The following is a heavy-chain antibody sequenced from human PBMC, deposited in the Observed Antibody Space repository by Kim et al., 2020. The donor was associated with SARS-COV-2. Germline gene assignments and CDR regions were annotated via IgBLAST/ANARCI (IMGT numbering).Heavy chain of an antibody. CDR3: PTKRGYAYGADY. V-gene: IGHV3-15*01. Sequence: GGSLRLSCAASGFTFSDAYMHWVRQAPGKGLEWVGRIKNKRDGGTSDYAAPVGGRFTISRAKSRHTLHLQMNSLKTEDTALYFCPTKRGYAYGADYWGQGPLVTASS. D-gene: IGHD5-18*01. J-gene: IGHJ4*02. CDR2: IKNKRDGGTS. CDR1: GFTFSDAY.